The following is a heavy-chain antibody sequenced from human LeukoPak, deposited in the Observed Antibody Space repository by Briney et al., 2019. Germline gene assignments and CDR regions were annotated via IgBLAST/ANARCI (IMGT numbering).Heavy chain of an antibody. V-gene: IGHV3-74*01. Sequence: PGGSLRLSCAASGFTFSNFWMHLVRQAPGKGLVWVALIYGDGSFTRYADSVKGRFTISKDNAKNTVYLQMNSLRAEDTAVYYCVSFYETYWGRGTLVTVSS. CDR3: VSFYETY. D-gene: IGHD2/OR15-2a*01. CDR2: IYGDGSFT. CDR1: GFTFSNFW. J-gene: IGHJ4*02.